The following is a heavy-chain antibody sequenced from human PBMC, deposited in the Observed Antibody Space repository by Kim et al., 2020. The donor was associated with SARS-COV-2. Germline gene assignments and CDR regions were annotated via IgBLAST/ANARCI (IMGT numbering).Heavy chain of an antibody. CDR3: ARDRYCSSTSCYGYDAFDI. Sequence: ASVKVSCKASGYTFTSYGISWVRQAPGQGLEWMGWISAYNGNTNYAQKLQGRVTMTTDTSTSTAYMELRSLRSDDTAVYYCARDRYCSSTSCYGYDAFDIWGQGTMVTVSS. CDR2: ISAYNGNT. CDR1: GYTFTSYG. D-gene: IGHD2-2*01. V-gene: IGHV1-18*01. J-gene: IGHJ3*02.